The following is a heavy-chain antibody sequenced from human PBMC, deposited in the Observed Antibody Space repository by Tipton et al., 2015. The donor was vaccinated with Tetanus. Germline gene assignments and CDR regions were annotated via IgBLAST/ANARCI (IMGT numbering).Heavy chain of an antibody. J-gene: IGHJ4*02. CDR1: GFTVSSNY. Sequence: SLRLSCAASGFTVSSNYMSWVRQAPGKGLEWVSVIYSGGSTYYADSVKGRFTISRDNSKNTLYLQMNSLRAEDTAVYYCARDVGGSLAAIDYWGQGTLVTVSS. CDR3: ARDVGGSLAAIDY. V-gene: IGHV3-66*01. D-gene: IGHD6-25*01. CDR2: IYSGGST.